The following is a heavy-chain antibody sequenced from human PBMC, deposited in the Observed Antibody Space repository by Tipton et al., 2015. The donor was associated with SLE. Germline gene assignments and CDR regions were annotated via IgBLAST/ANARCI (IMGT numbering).Heavy chain of an antibody. J-gene: IGHJ3*02. V-gene: IGHV3-53*01. Sequence: AVSGFTVSSNYMSWVRQAPGKGLEWVSVIYSGGSTYYADSVKGRFTISRDNSKNTLYLQINSLRAEDTAVYYCASSRTTTADAFDIWGQGTMVTVSS. CDR1: GFTVSSNY. D-gene: IGHD4-17*01. CDR3: ASSRTTTADAFDI. CDR2: IYSGGST.